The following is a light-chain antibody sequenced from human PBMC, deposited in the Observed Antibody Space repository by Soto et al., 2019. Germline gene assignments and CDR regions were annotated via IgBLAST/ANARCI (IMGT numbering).Light chain of an antibody. Sequence: EIVLTQSPGTLSLSPGERATLSCRASQSVSSSYLAWYQQKPGQAPRLLIYGASSRATGIADRFSGSGSGTDFTLTISRLEPEDFAVYYFQQYGSPWTFGPGTKVDIK. J-gene: IGKJ3*01. V-gene: IGKV3-20*01. CDR2: GAS. CDR1: QSVSSSY. CDR3: QQYGSPWT.